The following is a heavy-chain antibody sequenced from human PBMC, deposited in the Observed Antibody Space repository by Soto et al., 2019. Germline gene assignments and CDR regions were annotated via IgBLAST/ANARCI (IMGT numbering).Heavy chain of an antibody. Sequence: SESLSLTCPVYVGSFIGYYWSWIRQPPEKGLEWIGEINHIGSTNYNPSLKSRVTISVDTSKNQFSLKLSSVTAADTAVYYCARKGVSKNFDYWGQGTLVTVSS. J-gene: IGHJ4*02. CDR3: ARKGVSKNFDY. V-gene: IGHV4-34*01. CDR2: INHIGST. CDR1: VGSFIGYY.